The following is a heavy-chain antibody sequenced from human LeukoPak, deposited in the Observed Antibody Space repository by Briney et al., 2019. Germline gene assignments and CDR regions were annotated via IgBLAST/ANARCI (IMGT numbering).Heavy chain of an antibody. D-gene: IGHD6-13*01. J-gene: IGHJ2*01. CDR3: ARLSSSWYQDWYFDL. Sequence: SETLSLTCTVSGGSISSYDWSWFRQPAGKRLEWIGRIYTRGRTNYNPSLKSRAILSVDTSRNQISLNLSSVTSADTTVYYCARLSSSWYQDWYFDLWGRGTLFTVSS. CDR1: GGSISSYD. V-gene: IGHV4-4*07. CDR2: IYTRGRT.